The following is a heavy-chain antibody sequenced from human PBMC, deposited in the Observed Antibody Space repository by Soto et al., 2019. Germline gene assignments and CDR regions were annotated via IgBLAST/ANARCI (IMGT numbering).Heavy chain of an antibody. V-gene: IGHV3-21*04. CDR3: AKDFRYCSATTCTRPGYFDY. D-gene: IGHD2-2*01. Sequence: GGSLRLACAASGFTFSSYSMNWVRQAPGKGLEWVSSISSSSSYIYYADSVKGRFTISRDNAKNSLYLQMNSLRAEDTAVYYCAKDFRYCSATTCTRPGYFDYWGQGTLVTVSS. CDR1: GFTFSSYS. J-gene: IGHJ4*02. CDR2: ISSSSSYI.